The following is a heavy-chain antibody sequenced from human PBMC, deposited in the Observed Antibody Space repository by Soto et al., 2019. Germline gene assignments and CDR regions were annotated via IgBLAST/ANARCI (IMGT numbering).Heavy chain of an antibody. V-gene: IGHV4-59*01. J-gene: IGHJ4*02. CDR2: IYYSVST. D-gene: IGHD5-18*01. CDR3: ARGGGYSNPYNFDY. CDR1: GGSISTYY. Sequence: SETLSLTCTVSGGSISTYYWTWIRQPPGKGLEWIGYIYYSVSTNYNPSLKSRVTISEDTSKKQFSLKLSSVTAADTAVYYCARGGGYSNPYNFDYWGQGTLVTVS.